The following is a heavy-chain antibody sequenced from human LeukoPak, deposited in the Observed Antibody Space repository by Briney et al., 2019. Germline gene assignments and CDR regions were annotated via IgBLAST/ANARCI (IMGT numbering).Heavy chain of an antibody. CDR2: IKQDGNEK. D-gene: IGHD6-13*01. CDR3: AKDIYPLYSSSSTEGFDY. J-gene: IGHJ4*02. Sequence: GGSLRLSCATSGFTFSSYWMTWVRQAPGKGPEWVANIKQDGNEKYYADSVKGRFTISRDNAKNSLYLQMNSLRAEDTALYYCAKDIYPLYSSSSTEGFDYWGQGTLVTVSS. V-gene: IGHV3-7*03. CDR1: GFTFSSYW.